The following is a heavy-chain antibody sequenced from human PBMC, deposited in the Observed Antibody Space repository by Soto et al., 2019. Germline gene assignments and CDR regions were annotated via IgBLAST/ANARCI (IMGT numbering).Heavy chain of an antibody. CDR3: ARDIGFDYVN. J-gene: IGHJ4*02. D-gene: IGHD3-16*01. CDR1: RFNVMSYW. Sequence: GGCLRLSCAVSRFNVMSYWMSWVRQAPGKGLEWVASIKEDGSEIYYLHSVRGRFSISRGSAGNALHLTMNYLSAEDTGLYFCARDIGFDYVNWGQGTLVTVSS. CDR2: IKEDGSEI. V-gene: IGHV3-7*01.